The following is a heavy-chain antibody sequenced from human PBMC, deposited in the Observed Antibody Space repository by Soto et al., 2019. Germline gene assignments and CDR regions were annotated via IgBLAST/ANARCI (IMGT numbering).Heavy chain of an antibody. J-gene: IGHJ4*02. CDR1: GFTFNTYA. CDR3: AKPGLTVAGTRYFDH. Sequence: EVQLLESGGGLVQPGGSLRLSCAASGFTFNTYAMSWVRQAPGKGLEWVSAIGSDGTAIQYADSVKGRFTISKDNSKDTLNLQMNSLRAEDTAVYYCAKPGLTVAGTRYFDHWGQGTLVTVSS. D-gene: IGHD6-19*01. V-gene: IGHV3-23*05. CDR2: IGSDGTAI.